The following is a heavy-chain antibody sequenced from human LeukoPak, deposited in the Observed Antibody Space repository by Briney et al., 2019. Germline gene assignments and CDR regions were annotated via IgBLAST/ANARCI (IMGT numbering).Heavy chain of an antibody. CDR2: MSYDGSNK. Sequence: PGGSLRLSFAASGFTFSSYAMHWVRQAPGKGLEWVAVMSYDGSNKYYADSVKGRFTISRDNSKNTLYLQMNSLRAEDTAVYYCARDRCSSTSCYDDAFDIWGQGTMVTVSS. V-gene: IGHV3-30-3*01. D-gene: IGHD2-2*01. CDR3: ARDRCSSTSCYDDAFDI. J-gene: IGHJ3*02. CDR1: GFTFSSYA.